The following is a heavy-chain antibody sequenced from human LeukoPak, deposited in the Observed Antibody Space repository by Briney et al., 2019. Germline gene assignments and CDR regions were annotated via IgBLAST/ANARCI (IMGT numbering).Heavy chain of an antibody. J-gene: IGHJ4*02. CDR2: INPSGGST. CDR1: GYTFTSYY. V-gene: IGHV1-46*01. Sequence: ASVKVSCTASGYTFTSYYMHWVRQAPGQGLEWMGIINPSGGSTSYAQKSQGRVTMTRDTSTSTVYMELSSLGSEDTAVYYCARACSSTSCGFDYWGQGTLVTVSS. CDR3: ARACSSTSCGFDY. D-gene: IGHD2-2*01.